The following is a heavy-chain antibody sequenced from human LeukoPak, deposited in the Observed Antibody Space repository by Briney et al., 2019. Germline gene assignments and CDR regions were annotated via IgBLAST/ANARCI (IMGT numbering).Heavy chain of an antibody. CDR1: GFTFSSYW. CDR3: AKGRYSGYEDNWFDP. V-gene: IGHV3-7*01. D-gene: IGHD5-12*01. J-gene: IGHJ5*02. Sequence: PGGSLRLSCAASGFTFSSYWMSWVRQAPGKGLERVANIKQDGSEKYYVDSVKGRFTISRDNAKNSLYLQMNSLRAEDTAVYYCAKGRYSGYEDNWFDPWGQGTLVTVSS. CDR2: IKQDGSEK.